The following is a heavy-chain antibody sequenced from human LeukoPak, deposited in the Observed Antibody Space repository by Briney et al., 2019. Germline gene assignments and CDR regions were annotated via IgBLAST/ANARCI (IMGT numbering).Heavy chain of an antibody. CDR3: TTEAGDRTPSQH. CDR1: GFTFSSYA. D-gene: IGHD1-14*01. Sequence: PGGSLRLSCAASGFTFSSYAMSWVRQAPGKGLEWVGRIKSKTDGGTTDYAAPVKGRFTISRDDSKNTLYLQMNSLKTEDTAVYYCTTEAGDRTPSQHWGQGTLVTVSS. V-gene: IGHV3-15*01. J-gene: IGHJ1*01. CDR2: IKSKTDGGTT.